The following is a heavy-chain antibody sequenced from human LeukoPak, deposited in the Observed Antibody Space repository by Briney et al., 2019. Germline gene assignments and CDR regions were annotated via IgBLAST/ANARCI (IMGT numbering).Heavy chain of an antibody. V-gene: IGHV3-33*01. CDR2: IWYDGGNK. Sequence: GGSQRLSCAASGFIFSSYGMHWVRQAPGKGLEWVAVIWYDGGNKYYADSVKGRFTISRDNSKNTLFLQMNSLRAEDTAVYYCAVGRETYYDLYGMDVWGQGTTVTVSS. CDR1: GFIFSSYG. J-gene: IGHJ6*02. CDR3: AVGRETYYDLYGMDV. D-gene: IGHD3-3*01.